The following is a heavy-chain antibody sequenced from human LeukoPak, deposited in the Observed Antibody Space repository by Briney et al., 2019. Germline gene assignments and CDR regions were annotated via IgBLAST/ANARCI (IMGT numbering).Heavy chain of an antibody. CDR2: IRYDGSNK. Sequence: PGGSLRLSCEASGFIFSNYDMHWVRQAPGKGLEWVAFIRYDGSNKFYADSVKGRFTISRDNSKNTLYLQMNSLRGDDTAVYYCARGRVPRDIVVVPAAPLRYYYMDVWGKGTTVTVSS. CDR1: GFIFSNYD. V-gene: IGHV3-30*02. D-gene: IGHD2-2*01. CDR3: ARGRVPRDIVVVPAAPLRYYYMDV. J-gene: IGHJ6*03.